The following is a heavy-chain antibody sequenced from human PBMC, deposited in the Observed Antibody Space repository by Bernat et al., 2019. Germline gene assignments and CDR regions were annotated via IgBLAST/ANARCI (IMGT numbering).Heavy chain of an antibody. CDR1: GLTFSSHW. D-gene: IGHD6-13*01. V-gene: IGHV3-74*01. J-gene: IGHJ4*02. Sequence: EVQLVESGGGLVQPGGSLRLSCAASGLTFSSHWMHWVRQAPGKGLVWVSRINSDGSSTRYADSVKGRFTLSRDNAKNTLFLQMTRLRAEDTAVYYCARDQYSSTWEPFDCWGQGTLVTVSS. CDR2: INSDGSST. CDR3: ARDQYSSTWEPFDC.